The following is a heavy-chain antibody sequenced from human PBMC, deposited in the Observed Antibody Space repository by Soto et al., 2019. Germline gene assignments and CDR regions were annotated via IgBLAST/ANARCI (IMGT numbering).Heavy chain of an antibody. CDR2: ISSIGGTI. CDR3: ARDNCDSSGPTDYYYGMDV. J-gene: IGHJ6*02. CDR1: GFTFSAYS. V-gene: IGHV3-48*01. D-gene: IGHD3-22*01. Sequence: GGSLRLSCAASGFTFSAYSMNWVRQAPGKGLEWVSYISSIGGTIYYADSVKGRFTISRDNAKNTLYLQMNSLRAEDTAVYYCARDNCDSSGPTDYYYGMDVGGQGTTVTVSS.